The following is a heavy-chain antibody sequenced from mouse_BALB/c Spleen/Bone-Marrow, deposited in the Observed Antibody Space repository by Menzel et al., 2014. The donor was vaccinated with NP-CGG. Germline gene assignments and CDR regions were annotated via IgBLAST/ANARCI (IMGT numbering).Heavy chain of an antibody. Sequence: EVQLKESGGGLVKPGGSLKLSCAASGFTFSDYYMYWVRQTPEKRLEWVATISDGGSYTYYPDSVKGRFTISRDNAKNNLYLQMSSLKSEDTAMYYCARGSSYFDYWGQGTTLTVSS. CDR3: ARGSSYFDY. D-gene: IGHD1-1*01. V-gene: IGHV5-4*02. CDR1: GFTFSDYY. J-gene: IGHJ2*01. CDR2: ISDGGSYT.